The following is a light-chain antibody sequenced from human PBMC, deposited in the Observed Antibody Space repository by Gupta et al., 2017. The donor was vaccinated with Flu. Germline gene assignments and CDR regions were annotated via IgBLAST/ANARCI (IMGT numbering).Light chain of an antibody. J-gene: IGKJ1*01. CDR2: AAS. CDR3: QQYDSYQGT. Sequence: DIPKTQSPPTLSASVGDRVTITCRASQSVKNWLAWFQQKPGKAPNLLIYAASSLDSGVPSRFSGGGSGTEFTLTISSLQPDDFATYYCQQYDSYQGTFGQGTKVEVK. CDR1: QSVKNW. V-gene: IGKV1-5*03.